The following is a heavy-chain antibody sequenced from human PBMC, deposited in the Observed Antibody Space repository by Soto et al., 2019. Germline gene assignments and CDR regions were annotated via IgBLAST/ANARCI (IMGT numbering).Heavy chain of an antibody. V-gene: IGHV1-18*04. J-gene: IGHJ6*02. CDR2: ISAYNGNT. CDR1: GYTFTSYG. CDR3: ARSLTIFGVVIMSNYYGMDV. D-gene: IGHD3-3*01. Sequence: ASVKVSCKASGYTFTSYGISWVRQAPGQGLEWMGWISAYNGNTNYAQKFQGRVTITADESTSTAYMELSSLRSEDTAVYYCARSLTIFGVVIMSNYYGMDVWGQGTTVTVSS.